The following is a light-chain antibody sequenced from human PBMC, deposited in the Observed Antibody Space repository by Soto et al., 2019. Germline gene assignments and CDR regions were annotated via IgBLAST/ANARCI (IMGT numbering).Light chain of an antibody. J-gene: IGKJ1*01. CDR2: DAS. CDR3: PQYGDSLQT. Sequence: LTNSPGTLSLKKGERATLSCRARQSVSSYLAWYQQKPGQAPRLLIYDASTRATGIPARFSGSGSGTDFTLTISSLEAEDFAVYSCPQYGDSLQTSGQGTKLDIK. V-gene: IGKV3-11*01. CDR1: QSVSSY.